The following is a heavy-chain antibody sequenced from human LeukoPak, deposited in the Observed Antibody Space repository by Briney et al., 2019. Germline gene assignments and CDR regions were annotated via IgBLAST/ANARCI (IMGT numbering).Heavy chain of an antibody. CDR1: GFTFSSYE. D-gene: IGHD6-13*01. CDR2: ISSSGSTI. V-gene: IGHV3-48*03. Sequence: GGSLRLSCAASGFTFSSYEMNWVRQAPGKGLEWVSYISSSGSTIYYADSVKGRFTISRDNAKNSLYLQMNSLRAEVTAVYYCARVGVYSSSWPVSDYWGQGTLVTVSS. CDR3: ARVGVYSSSWPVSDY. J-gene: IGHJ4*02.